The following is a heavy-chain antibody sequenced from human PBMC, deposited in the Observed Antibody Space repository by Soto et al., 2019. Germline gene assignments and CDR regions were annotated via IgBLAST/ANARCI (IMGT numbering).Heavy chain of an antibody. D-gene: IGHD2-21*02. V-gene: IGHV1-69*13. CDR1: GGTFSIYA. CDR3: ARDTSGGNFDHYYYYGMDV. Sequence: SVNVSCKASGGTFSIYAISWVLQAPGQGLEWMGGIIPIFGTANYAQKFQGRVTITADESTSTAYMELSSLRSEDTAVYYCARDTSGGNFDHYYYYGMDVWG. J-gene: IGHJ6*02. CDR2: IIPIFGTA.